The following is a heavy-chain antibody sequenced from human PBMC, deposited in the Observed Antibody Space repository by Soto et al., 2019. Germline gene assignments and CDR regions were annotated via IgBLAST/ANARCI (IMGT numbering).Heavy chain of an antibody. Sequence: EVQLVESGGGLVQPGRSLRLSCAASGFTFDDYAMHWVRQAPGKGLEWVSGSSWNSETIGYADSVKGRFTISRDNAKNSLYLQMNSMGAEDTAFYYCAKALARISAAPYYFDCWGQGTLVTVSS. CDR2: SSWNSETI. D-gene: IGHD6-13*01. V-gene: IGHV3-9*01. CDR3: AKALARISAAPYYFDC. CDR1: GFTFDDYA. J-gene: IGHJ4*02.